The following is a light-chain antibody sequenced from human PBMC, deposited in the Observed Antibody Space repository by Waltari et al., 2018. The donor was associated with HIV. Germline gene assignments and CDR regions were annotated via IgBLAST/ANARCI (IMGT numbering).Light chain of an antibody. V-gene: IGLV3-25*03. CDR1: ALPKQY. CDR2: KDS. Sequence: SSGLTQPPSVSVSPGQTATITCSGDALPKQYAYWYQQKPGQAPVLVIYKDSERPSGIPERFSGSSSGTTVTLTISGVQAEDEADYHCQSVDSSGSIWVFGGGTKLTVL. CDR3: QSVDSSGSIWV. J-gene: IGLJ3*02.